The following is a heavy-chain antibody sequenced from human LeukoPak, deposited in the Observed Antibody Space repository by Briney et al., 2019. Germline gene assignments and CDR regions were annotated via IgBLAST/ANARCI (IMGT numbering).Heavy chain of an antibody. D-gene: IGHD1-26*01. CDR3: AKEGEWELLTYFDY. CDR1: GFTFSSYA. V-gene: IGHV3-23*01. Sequence: GGSLRLSCAASGFTFSSYAMSWVRQAPGKGLEWVSAISGSGGSTYCADSVKGRFTISRDNSKNTLYLQTNSLRAEDTAVYYCAKEGEWELLTYFDYWGQGTLVTVSS. J-gene: IGHJ4*02. CDR2: ISGSGGST.